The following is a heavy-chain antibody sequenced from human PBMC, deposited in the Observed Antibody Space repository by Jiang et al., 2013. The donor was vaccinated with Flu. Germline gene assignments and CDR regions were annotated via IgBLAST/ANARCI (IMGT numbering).Heavy chain of an antibody. CDR2: IYHSGST. J-gene: IGHJ6*02. V-gene: IGHV4-30-2*01. CDR3: ARGTPQLFYYGMDV. CDR1: GGSISSGGYV. D-gene: IGHD2-2*01. Sequence: TLSLTCAVSGGSISSGGYVLELDPAATRKGLEWIGYIYHSGSTYYNPSLKSRVTISVDRSKNQFSLKLSSVTAADTAVYYCARGTPQLFYYGMDVWGQGTTVTVSS.